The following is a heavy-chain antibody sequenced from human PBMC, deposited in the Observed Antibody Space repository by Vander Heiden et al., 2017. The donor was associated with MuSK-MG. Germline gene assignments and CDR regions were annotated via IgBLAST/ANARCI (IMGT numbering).Heavy chain of an antibody. Sequence: EVQLLESGGGLVQPGGSLRLSCAASGFTFSSYAMSWFRQAPGKGLEWVSAISGSGGSTYYADSVKGRFTISRDNSKNTLYLQMNSLRAEDTAVYYCAKGGGMKQWLATTFYYYYYGMDVWGQGTTVTVSS. D-gene: IGHD6-19*01. V-gene: IGHV3-23*01. J-gene: IGHJ6*02. CDR2: ISGSGGST. CDR3: AKGGGMKQWLATTFYYYYYGMDV. CDR1: GFTFSSYA.